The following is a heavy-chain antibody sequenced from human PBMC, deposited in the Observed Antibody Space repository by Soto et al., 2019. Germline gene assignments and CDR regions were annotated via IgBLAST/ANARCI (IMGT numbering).Heavy chain of an antibody. V-gene: IGHV4-30-4*01. CDR1: GGSISSGDYY. CDR2: FYYSGST. J-gene: IGHJ6*02. CDR3: AKDPVSITIFGVNGMDV. D-gene: IGHD3-3*01. Sequence: QVQLQESGPGLVKPSQTLSLTCTVSGGSISSGDYYWSWIRQPPGKGLEWIGYFYYSGSTYYNPSLKSRVTIQVYTSKNQFSLKLSSVTAADTAVYYCAKDPVSITIFGVNGMDVWGQGTTVTVSS.